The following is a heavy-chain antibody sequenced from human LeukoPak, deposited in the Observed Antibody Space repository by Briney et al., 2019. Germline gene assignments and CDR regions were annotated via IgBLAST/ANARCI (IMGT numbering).Heavy chain of an antibody. CDR1: GFTFSSYA. J-gene: IGHJ4*02. V-gene: IGHV3-23*01. D-gene: IGHD5-18*01. Sequence: PGGPLRLSCAASGFTFSSYAMSWVRQAPGKGLEWVSLISASGGSTYYADSVKGRFTISRDNSKNTVYLQMNSLRAEDTALYYCAKDIQGANWGQGTLVTVSS. CDR2: ISASGGST. CDR3: AKDIQGAN.